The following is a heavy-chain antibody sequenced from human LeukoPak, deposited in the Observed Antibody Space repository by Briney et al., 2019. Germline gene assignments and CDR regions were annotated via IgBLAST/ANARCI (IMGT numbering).Heavy chain of an antibody. V-gene: IGHV3-23*01. CDR1: GFTFRTYA. Sequence: QPGGSLRLSCVASGFTFRTYAMSWVRQAPGKGLEWVSGISDSGGTTYYVDSVKGRFTISRDNSKNTLYLQINSLRAEDMALYYCAKGRQGIYGSFDYWGQGTLVTVSS. CDR2: ISDSGGTT. D-gene: IGHD4-17*01. CDR3: AKGRQGIYGSFDY. J-gene: IGHJ4*02.